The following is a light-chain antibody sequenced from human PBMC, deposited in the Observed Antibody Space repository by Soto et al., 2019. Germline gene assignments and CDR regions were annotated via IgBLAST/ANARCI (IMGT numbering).Light chain of an antibody. CDR2: LNSDGSH. CDR1: SLHSSYA. J-gene: IGLJ2*01. V-gene: IGLV4-69*01. CDR3: QTWGTGIPPVV. Sequence: QLVLTQSPSASASLGASVKLTCTLSSLHSSYAIAWHQQQPEKGPRYLMKLNSDGSHSKGDGIPDRFSGSSSGAERYLTISSLQSEDEADYYCQTWGTGIPPVVFGGGTKLIVL.